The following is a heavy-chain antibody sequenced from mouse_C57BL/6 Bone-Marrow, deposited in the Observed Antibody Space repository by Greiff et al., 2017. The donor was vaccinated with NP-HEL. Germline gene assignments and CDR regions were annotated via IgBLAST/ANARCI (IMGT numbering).Heavy chain of an antibody. V-gene: IGHV1-64*01. J-gene: IGHJ2*01. CDR2: ISPYSCST. D-gene: IGHD1-1*01. CDR1: VFSFPRSF. Sequence: QFPLQPSGAELVKPGASVNLSCKASVFSFPRSFMHLLQPRPSHCLYCICFISPYSCSTYYNEKFKSKATLTVDKSSSTAYMQLSSLTSEDSAVYYCARGNGSSYYCDNWGKGTTLTVSA. CDR3: ARGNGSSYYCDN.